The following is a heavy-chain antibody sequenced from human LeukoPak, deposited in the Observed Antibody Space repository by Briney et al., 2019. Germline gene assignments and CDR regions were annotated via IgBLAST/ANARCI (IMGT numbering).Heavy chain of an antibody. CDR3: ARGVTTVTRTSSWYFDL. Sequence: HSGSTNYNPSLQSRVTISVDTSKNQFSLKLSSVTAADTAVYYCARGVTTVTRTSSWYFDLWGRGTLVTVSS. D-gene: IGHD4-17*01. J-gene: IGHJ2*01. CDR2: HSGST. V-gene: IGHV4-34*01.